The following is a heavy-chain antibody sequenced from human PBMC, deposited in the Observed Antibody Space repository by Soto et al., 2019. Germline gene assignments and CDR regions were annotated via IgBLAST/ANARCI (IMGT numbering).Heavy chain of an antibody. Sequence: HPGGSLRLSCAASGITFSSTAMHWVRQAPGKGLEWVAIIWYDGSKKYFADSVKGRFTISRDNSKNTVYLQMNSLKAEDTAVYYCARAPFTIYDTSGYYDYWGQGTLVTVSS. D-gene: IGHD3-22*01. CDR2: IWYDGSKK. J-gene: IGHJ4*02. CDR1: GITFSSTA. V-gene: IGHV3-33*01. CDR3: ARAPFTIYDTSGYYDY.